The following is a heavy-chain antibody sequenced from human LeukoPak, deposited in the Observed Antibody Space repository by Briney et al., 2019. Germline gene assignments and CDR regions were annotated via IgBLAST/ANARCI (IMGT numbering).Heavy chain of an antibody. CDR1: GGTSNSHA. CDR3: ATTNDGGGYQWGDFFDF. J-gene: IGHJ4*02. Sequence: ASVKVSCKASGGTSNSHAISWVRQAPGQGLEWMGRIIPNLGTTNRAQNFQDRVTLTADKSTNTAYMELTSLTSDVTAVYYCATTNDGGGYQWGDFFDFWGQGTLVTVSS. D-gene: IGHD3-22*01. V-gene: IGHV1-69*04. CDR2: IIPNLGTT.